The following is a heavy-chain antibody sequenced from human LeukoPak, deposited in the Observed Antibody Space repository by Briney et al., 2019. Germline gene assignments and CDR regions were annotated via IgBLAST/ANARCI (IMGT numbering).Heavy chain of an antibody. CDR1: GYTFTSYG. CDR3: ARDLDRSGYYRSDALDI. V-gene: IGHV1-18*01. Sequence: ASVKVSCKASGYTFTSYGISWVRQAPGQGLEWMGWISAYNGNTNYAQKLQGRVTMTTDTSASTAYMELRSLRSDDTAVYYCARDLDRSGYYRSDALDIWGQGTLVTVSS. D-gene: IGHD3-22*01. CDR2: ISAYNGNT. J-gene: IGHJ3*02.